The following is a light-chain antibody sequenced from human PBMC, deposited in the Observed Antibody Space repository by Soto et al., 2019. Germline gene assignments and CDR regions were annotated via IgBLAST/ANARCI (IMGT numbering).Light chain of an antibody. CDR1: QTVSRS. Sequence: EVVLTQSPATLSVSPGARPTLSCTASQTVSRSLAWYQQKPGQAPRLLIYGASTRATGIPGRFSGSGSGTDFTLTISSLQPEDFAVYYCQQYIDWPPYTFGQGTKVDIK. CDR2: GAS. J-gene: IGKJ2*01. CDR3: QQYIDWPPYT. V-gene: IGKV3-15*01.